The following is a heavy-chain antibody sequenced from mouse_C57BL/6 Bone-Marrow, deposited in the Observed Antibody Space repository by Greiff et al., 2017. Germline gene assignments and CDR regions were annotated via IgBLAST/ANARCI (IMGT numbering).Heavy chain of an antibody. J-gene: IGHJ3*01. CDR2: IHPNSGST. V-gene: IGHV1-64*01. CDR1: GYTFTSYW. CDR3: ARWAAWFAY. Sequence: QVHVKQPGAELVKPGASVKLSCKASGYTFTSYWMHWVKQRPGQGLEWIGMIHPNSGSTNYNEKFKSKATLTVDKSSSTAYMQLSSLTSEDSAVYYGARWAAWFAYWGQGTLVTVSA.